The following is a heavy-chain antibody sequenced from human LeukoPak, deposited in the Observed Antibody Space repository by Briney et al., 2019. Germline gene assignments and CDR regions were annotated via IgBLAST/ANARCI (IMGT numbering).Heavy chain of an antibody. J-gene: IGHJ2*01. CDR2: IYYTGSA. V-gene: IGHV4-59*01. CDR1: GGPFSSYY. D-gene: IGHD6-19*01. CDR3: ARVSSGSPGYFDL. Sequence: SETLSLTCTVSGGPFSSYYWSWIRQPPGKGLEWIGYIYYTGSANYNPSLKSRVTMSVDTSKNQFSLKLSSVTAADTAVYYCARVSSGSPGYFDLWGRGTLVTVSS.